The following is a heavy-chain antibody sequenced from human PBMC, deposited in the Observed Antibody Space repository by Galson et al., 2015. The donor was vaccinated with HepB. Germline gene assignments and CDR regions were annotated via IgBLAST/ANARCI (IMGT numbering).Heavy chain of an antibody. CDR3: ARDYDLISLGLELEGYYFDY. Sequence: SLRLSCAASGFTFSSYWMSWVRQAPGKGLEWVANIKQDGSEKYYVDSVKGRFTISRDNAKNSLYLQMNSLRAEDTAVYYCARDYDLISLGLELEGYYFDYWGQGTLVTVSS. CDR1: GFTFSSYW. V-gene: IGHV3-7*03. D-gene: IGHD1-7*01. CDR2: IKQDGSEK. J-gene: IGHJ4*02.